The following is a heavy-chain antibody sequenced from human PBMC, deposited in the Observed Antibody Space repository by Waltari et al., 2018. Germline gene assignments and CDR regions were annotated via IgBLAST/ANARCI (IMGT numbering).Heavy chain of an antibody. Sequence: QVQLQQWGAGLLKPSEPLSLTSAVYGGSFRGYYWSWIRRPPGKGLEWIGEINHRGSTNDNPTLKSRVTISVDTSKNQFSLKLSSGTAADTAVYYCARGGIAASRVKSFDYGGQGTLVTVSS. CDR3: ARGGIAASRVKSFDY. CDR1: GGSFRGYY. D-gene: IGHD6-6*01. CDR2: INHRGST. J-gene: IGHJ4*02. V-gene: IGHV4-34*01.